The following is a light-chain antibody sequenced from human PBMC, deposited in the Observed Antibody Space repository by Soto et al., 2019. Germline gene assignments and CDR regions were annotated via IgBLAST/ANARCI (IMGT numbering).Light chain of an antibody. V-gene: IGLV2-8*02. CDR3: TSYAGSNNFFYV. Sequence: QSVLTQPPSASRSPGQSVTISCTGTSSDVGGYNYVSWYQQHPGKAPKLMIYEVSKRPSGVPDRFSGSKSGNTASLTVSGLQAEDEADYYCTSYAGSNNFFYVFGTGTKVTV. CDR1: SSDVGGYNY. J-gene: IGLJ1*01. CDR2: EVS.